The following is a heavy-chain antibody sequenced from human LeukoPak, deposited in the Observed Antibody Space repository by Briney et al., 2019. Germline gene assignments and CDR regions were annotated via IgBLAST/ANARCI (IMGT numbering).Heavy chain of an antibody. CDR1: GFTFGDYA. D-gene: IGHD3-3*01. J-gene: IGHJ6*03. CDR2: IRSKAYGGTT. V-gene: IGHV3-49*04. Sequence: PGRSLRLSCTASGFTFGDYAMSWVRQAPGKGLEWVGFIRSKAYGGTTEYAASVKGRFTISRDDSKSIAYLQMNSLKTEDTAVYYCTRGHVLRFLEWLPNYYCYYYMDVWGKGTTVTVSS. CDR3: TRGHVLRFLEWLPNYYCYYYMDV.